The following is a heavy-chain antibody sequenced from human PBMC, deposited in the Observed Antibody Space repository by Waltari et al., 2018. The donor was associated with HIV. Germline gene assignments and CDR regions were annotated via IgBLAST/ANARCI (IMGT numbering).Heavy chain of an antibody. J-gene: IGHJ3*02. CDR1: GLSGGGNY. CDR2: IYNDATT. CDR3: ARRDGIISAFDI. D-gene: IGHD3-10*01. Sequence: EVRLVQSGGGLVQPGGSLRLSCVAAGLSGGGNYIGWVRQGPGTGLEWVSLIYNDATTYYADSAKGRFTISRDTSKNTLSLDMNNLRPEDTAVYYCARRDGIISAFDIWGQGSMVTVSS. V-gene: IGHV3-66*02.